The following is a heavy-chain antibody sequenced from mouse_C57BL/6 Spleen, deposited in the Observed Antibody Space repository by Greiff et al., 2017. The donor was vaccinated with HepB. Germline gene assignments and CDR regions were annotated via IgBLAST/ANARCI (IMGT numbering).Heavy chain of an antibody. CDR1: GYAFSSSW. CDR3: ARLDPLDY. J-gene: IGHJ2*01. CDR2: IYPGDGDT. V-gene: IGHV1-82*01. Sequence: SGPELVKPGASVKISCKASGYAFSSSWMNWVKQRPGKGLEWIGRIYPGDGDTNYNGKFKGKATLTADKSSSTAYMQLSSLTSEDSAVYFCARLDPLDYWGQGTTLTVSS.